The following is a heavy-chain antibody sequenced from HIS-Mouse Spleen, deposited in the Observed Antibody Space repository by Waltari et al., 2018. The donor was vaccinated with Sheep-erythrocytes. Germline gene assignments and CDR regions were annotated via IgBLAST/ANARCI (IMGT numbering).Heavy chain of an antibody. CDR2: IIPILGIA. J-gene: IGHJ4*02. CDR1: GGTFSSYA. V-gene: IGHV1-69*04. D-gene: IGHD1-26*01. Sequence: QVQLVQSGAEVKKPGSSVKVSCKASGGTFSSYAISWVRQAPGQGLEWMGRIIPILGIANYAQKFQGRVTITADKSTSTAYMELSSLRSEDTAVYYRAQTGATTPHFDYWGQGTLVTVSS. CDR3: AQTGATTPHFDY.